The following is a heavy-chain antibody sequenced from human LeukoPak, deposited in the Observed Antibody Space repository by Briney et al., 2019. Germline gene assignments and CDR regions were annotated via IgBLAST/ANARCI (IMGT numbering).Heavy chain of an antibody. V-gene: IGHV4-34*01. CDR2: VNHSGST. J-gene: IGHJ6*03. CDR1: DGSFSDYC. CDR3: ARAYYGSGSFLEYYYYMDV. D-gene: IGHD3-10*01. Sequence: SETLSLTCAVYDGSFSDYCWTWIRQPPGKGLEWIGEVNHSGSTNFNPSLKSRVTISVETSKNQFSLTLTSVTAADTAVYYCARAYYGSGSFLEYYYYMDVWGKGTTVTVSS.